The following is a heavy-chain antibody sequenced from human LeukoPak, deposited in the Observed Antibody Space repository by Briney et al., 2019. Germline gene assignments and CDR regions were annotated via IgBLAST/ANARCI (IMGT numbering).Heavy chain of an antibody. CDR2: ISSSSSTI. D-gene: IGHD3-3*01. Sequence: GGSLRLSCAASGFTFSSYSMNWVRQAPGKGLEWVSYISSSSSTIYYADSVKGRFTISRGNAKISLFLQMNSLRAEDTAVYYCVTFGVLINWGQGTLVTVSS. V-gene: IGHV3-48*01. CDR3: VTFGVLIN. CDR1: GFTFSSYS. J-gene: IGHJ4*02.